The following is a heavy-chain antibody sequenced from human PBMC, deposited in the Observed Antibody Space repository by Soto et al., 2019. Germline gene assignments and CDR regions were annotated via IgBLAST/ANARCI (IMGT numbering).Heavy chain of an antibody. CDR2: IYTTGSA. CDR3: ARDDYYDSNNWFDP. CDR1: GVSIKTYY. Sequence: SETLSLTCDVSGVSIKTYYWSWIRKPAGKGLEWIGRIYTTGSANHNPSLKSRVTMSVDTSKNQVSLKLTSVTAADAGVYYCARDDYYDSNNWFDPWGQGILVTVSS. V-gene: IGHV4-4*07. J-gene: IGHJ5*02. D-gene: IGHD3-9*01.